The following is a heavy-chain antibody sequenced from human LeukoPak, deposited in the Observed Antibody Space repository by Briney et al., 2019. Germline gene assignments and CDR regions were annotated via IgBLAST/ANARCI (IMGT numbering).Heavy chain of an antibody. D-gene: IGHD2-15*01. V-gene: IGHV4-31*03. Sequence: SETLSLTCTVSGASITSGAYCWSWIRQHPGKGLEWIGYVCHDGGTSYNPSLKGRVTVTIDTSKNQFPLKLNSVTAADTAVFFCAKEGRDSGGYNGWFEPWGQGTLVTVSS. CDR2: VCHDGGT. CDR3: AKEGRDSGGYNGWFEP. J-gene: IGHJ5*02. CDR1: GASITSGAYC.